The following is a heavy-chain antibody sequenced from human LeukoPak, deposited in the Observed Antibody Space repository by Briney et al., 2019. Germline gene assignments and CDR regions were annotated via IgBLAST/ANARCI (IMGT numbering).Heavy chain of an antibody. J-gene: IGHJ4*02. V-gene: IGHV3-15*01. CDR1: GFTFSTAW. CDR2: IKSNSDGGTT. CDR3: LWWDY. Sequence: GGSLRLSCVASGFTFSTAWMSWLRQAPGKGLEWVGRIKSNSDGGTTDYAASVKGRFTISRDDSKNTVYLQMDSLKTEDTAVYYCLWWDYWGQGTLVTVSS. D-gene: IGHD2-21*01.